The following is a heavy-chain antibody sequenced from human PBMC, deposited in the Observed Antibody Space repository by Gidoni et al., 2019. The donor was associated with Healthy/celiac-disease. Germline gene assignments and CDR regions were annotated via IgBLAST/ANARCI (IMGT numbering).Heavy chain of an antibody. J-gene: IGHJ1*01. CDR1: GFTFSSYA. Sequence: EVQLLESGGGLVQPGGSLRLSCAASGFTFSSYAMSWVRQAPGKGLEWVSAISGSGGSTYYADSVKGRFTIPRDNSKNTLYLQMNSLRAEDTAVYYCATADPPTYERSGYYPAEYFQHWGQGTLVTVSS. D-gene: IGHD3-22*01. CDR3: ATADPPTYERSGYYPAEYFQH. V-gene: IGHV3-23*01. CDR2: ISGSGGST.